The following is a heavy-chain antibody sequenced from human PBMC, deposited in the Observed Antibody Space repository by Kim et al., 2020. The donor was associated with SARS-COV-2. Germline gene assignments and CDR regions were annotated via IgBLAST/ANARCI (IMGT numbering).Heavy chain of an antibody. CDR2: IRSKAYGGTT. V-gene: IGHV3-49*04. CDR1: GFTFGDYA. D-gene: IGHD3-22*01. J-gene: IGHJ4*02. Sequence: GGSLRLSCTASGFTFGDYAMSWVRQAPGKGLEWVGFIRSKAYGGTTEYAASVKGRFTISRDDSKSIAYLQMNSLKTEDTAVYYCTREDDLLGYANYYDSSGYYLCYFDYWGQGTLVTVSS. CDR3: TREDDLLGYANYYDSSGYYLCYFDY.